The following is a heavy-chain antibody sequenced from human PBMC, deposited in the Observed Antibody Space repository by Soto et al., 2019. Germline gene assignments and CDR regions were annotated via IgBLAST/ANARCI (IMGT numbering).Heavy chain of an antibody. J-gene: IGHJ6*02. Sequence: TLALTCTVSGGSISSYYWSCIRQPAGKGLEWIGRIYTSGSTNYNPSLTSRVTRSVDTSKNQFSLKLSSVTAEDTAVYYCARAGYCSSNSCTGDYGMDVWGHGTPVTV. CDR1: GGSISSYY. CDR3: ARAGYCSSNSCTGDYGMDV. D-gene: IGHD2-2*01. CDR2: IYTSGST. V-gene: IGHV4-4*07.